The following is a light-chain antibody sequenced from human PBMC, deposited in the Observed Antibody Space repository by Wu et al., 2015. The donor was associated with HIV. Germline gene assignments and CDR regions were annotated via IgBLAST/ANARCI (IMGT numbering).Light chain of an antibody. Sequence: ERVLTQSPGTLSLSPGDRATLSCRASPSVPSSHLAWYQHKPGQAPRLLIHSTSIRASGTPDRSSGSGSGTDFTLTISRLEPEDFAVYYCQQCGSSPLTFGGGTKVE. V-gene: IGKV3-20*01. CDR3: QQCGSSPLT. CDR2: STS. J-gene: IGKJ4*01. CDR1: PSVPSSH.